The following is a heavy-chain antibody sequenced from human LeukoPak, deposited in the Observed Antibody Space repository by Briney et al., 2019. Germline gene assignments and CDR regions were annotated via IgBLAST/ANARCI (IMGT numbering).Heavy chain of an antibody. CDR1: GFTFSSYA. D-gene: IGHD6-19*01. CDR3: AKEGRIAVAGHPDDAFDI. CDR2: ISGSGGST. Sequence: GGSLRLSCAASGFTFSSYAMSWVRQAPGKGLECVSAISGSGGSTYYADSVKGRFTISRDNSKNTLYLQMNSLRAEDTAVYYCAKEGRIAVAGHPDDAFDIWGQGTMVTVSS. V-gene: IGHV3-23*01. J-gene: IGHJ3*02.